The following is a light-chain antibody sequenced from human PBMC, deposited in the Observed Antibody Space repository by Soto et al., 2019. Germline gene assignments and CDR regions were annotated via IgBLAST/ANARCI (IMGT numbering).Light chain of an antibody. CDR3: QQRDSFPFT. J-gene: IGKJ4*01. CDR2: AAS. V-gene: IGKV1-12*01. Sequence: DIQMTQSPSSVSASVGDRVTISCRASQDISSWVAWYQQKPGRAPKLLISAASSLHSWVPRRFSSSRSVTDFSLIISSLQPDDFATYLCQQRDSFPFTFGVGTKVQI. CDR1: QDISSW.